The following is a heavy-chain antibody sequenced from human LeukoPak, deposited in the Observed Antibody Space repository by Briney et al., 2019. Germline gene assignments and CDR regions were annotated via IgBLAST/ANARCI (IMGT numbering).Heavy chain of an antibody. CDR3: ATGGSYSSGP. D-gene: IGHD6-19*01. CDR1: GGTFSSYA. CDR2: IIPIFGTA. Sequence: GASVKVACKASGGTFSSYAISRVRQAPGQGLEWMGGIIPIFGTANYAQKFQGRVTITADKSTSTAYMELSSLRSEDTAVYYCATGGSYSSGPWGQGTLVTVSS. J-gene: IGHJ5*02. V-gene: IGHV1-69*06.